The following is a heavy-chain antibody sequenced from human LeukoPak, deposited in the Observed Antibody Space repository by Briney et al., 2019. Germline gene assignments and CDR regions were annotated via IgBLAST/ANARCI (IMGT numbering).Heavy chain of an antibody. D-gene: IGHD2-2*01. CDR3: ARDSSTVDPPY. J-gene: IGHJ4*02. V-gene: IGHV3-21*01. Sequence: GGTLRLSCAASGFTFSSYSMNWVRQAPGKGLEWVSSISSSSSYIYYADSVKGRFTISRDNAKNSLYLQMNSLRAEDTAVYYCARDSSTVDPPYWGQGTLVTVSS. CDR2: ISSSSSYI. CDR1: GFTFSSYS.